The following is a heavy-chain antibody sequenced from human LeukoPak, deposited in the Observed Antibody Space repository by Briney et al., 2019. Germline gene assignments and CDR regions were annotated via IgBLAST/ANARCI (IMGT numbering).Heavy chain of an antibody. V-gene: IGHV3-21*01. CDR1: GFTFDDYG. D-gene: IGHD3-10*02. J-gene: IGHJ6*04. Sequence: GGSLRLSCAASGFTFDDYGMSWVRQAPGKGLEWVSSISSSSSYIYYADSVKGRFTISRDNAKNSLYLQMNSLRAEDTAVYYCAELGITMIGGVWGKGTAVTISS. CDR3: AELGITMIGGV. CDR2: ISSSSSYI.